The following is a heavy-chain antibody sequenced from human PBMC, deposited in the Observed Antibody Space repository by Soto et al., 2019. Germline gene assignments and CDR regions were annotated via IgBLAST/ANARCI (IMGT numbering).Heavy chain of an antibody. D-gene: IGHD3-22*01. Sequence: QITLKESGPTLVKPTQTLTLTCTFSGFSLSTSGVGVGWIRQPPGKALEWLALIYWDDDKRYSPSLKSRLTNPKDTPKKMGVLTIPTMDPLDTPTYYCAHRQANYDSSGLDNWGQGTRFTVSS. CDR2: IYWDDDK. CDR3: AHRQANYDSSGLDN. J-gene: IGHJ4*02. CDR1: GFSLSTSGVG. V-gene: IGHV2-5*02.